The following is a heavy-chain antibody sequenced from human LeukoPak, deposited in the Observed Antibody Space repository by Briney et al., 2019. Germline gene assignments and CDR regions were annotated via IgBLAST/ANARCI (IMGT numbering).Heavy chain of an antibody. CDR1: GGSISSSSYY. CDR2: IYYSGST. J-gene: IGHJ4*02. CDR3: ARDRSVYSSGSAFDY. D-gene: IGHD6-19*01. V-gene: IGHV4-39*07. Sequence: SETLSLTCTVSGGSISSSSYYWGWIRQPPGKGLEWIGSIYYSGSTYYNPSLKSRVTISVDTSKNQFSLKLSSVTAADTAVYYCARDRSVYSSGSAFDYWGQGTLVTVSS.